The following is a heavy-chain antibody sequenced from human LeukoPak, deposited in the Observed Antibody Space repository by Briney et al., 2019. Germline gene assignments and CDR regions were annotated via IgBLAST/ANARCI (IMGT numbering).Heavy chain of an antibody. D-gene: IGHD4-23*01. CDR2: ILYDRSNK. V-gene: IGHV3-30-3*01. Sequence: GGSLRLSCAASGFTFSSYAMHWVRQAPGQGLEWVAVILYDRSNKYYADSVKGRFTTSRDNTKHTLYLQMNSLRAKDTAVYYCANAGSGGNSVADIWGQGTMVTVSS. CDR3: ANAGSGGNSVADI. J-gene: IGHJ3*02. CDR1: GFTFSSYA.